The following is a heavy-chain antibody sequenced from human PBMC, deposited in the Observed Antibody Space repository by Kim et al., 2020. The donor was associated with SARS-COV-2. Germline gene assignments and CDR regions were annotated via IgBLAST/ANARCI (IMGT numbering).Heavy chain of an antibody. CDR1: GFTFDNYA. D-gene: IGHD6-19*01. CDR3: AKVSVAGGYYYYGMDV. J-gene: IGHJ6*02. Sequence: GGSLRLSCAASGFTFDNYAMNWVRQAPGKGLEWVSTISASGGYTYYTDSVKGRFSISRDNSKNTLYLQMNSLRAEDTAGYYCAKVSVAGGYYYYGMDVWGQGTTVTVSS. V-gene: IGHV3-23*01. CDR2: ISASGGYT.